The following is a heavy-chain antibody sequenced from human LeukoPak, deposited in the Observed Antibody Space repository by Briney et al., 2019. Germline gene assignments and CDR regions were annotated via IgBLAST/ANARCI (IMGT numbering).Heavy chain of an antibody. D-gene: IGHD3-3*01. CDR1: GFTFGSYE. CDR2: ISSSGSTI. J-gene: IGHJ6*03. CDR3: ARVPQKPTQYYDFWSGYFPRDYYYYYYMDV. Sequence: PGGSLRLSCAASGFTFGSYEMNWVRQAPGKGLEWVSYISSSGSTIYYADSVKGRFTISRDNAKNSLYLQMNSLRAEDTAVYYCARVPQKPTQYYDFWSGYFPRDYYYYYYMDVWGKGTTVTVSS. V-gene: IGHV3-48*03.